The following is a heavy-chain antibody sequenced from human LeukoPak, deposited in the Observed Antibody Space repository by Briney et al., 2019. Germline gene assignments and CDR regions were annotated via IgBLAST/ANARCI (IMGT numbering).Heavy chain of an antibody. Sequence: PGGSLRLSCAASGFTFDDHAMHWVRQAPGKGLEWVSRISGNGGSKYYADSVKGRFTISRDNSKNSLYLQMNSLRTEDTALYYCAKDMLAHYDFWSGYPFDPWGQGTLVTVSS. CDR1: GFTFDDHA. V-gene: IGHV3-43*02. CDR3: AKDMLAHYDFWSGYPFDP. D-gene: IGHD3-3*01. J-gene: IGHJ5*02. CDR2: ISGNGGSK.